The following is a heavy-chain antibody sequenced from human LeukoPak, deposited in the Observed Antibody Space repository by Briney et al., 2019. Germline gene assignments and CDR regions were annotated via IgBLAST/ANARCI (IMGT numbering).Heavy chain of an antibody. D-gene: IGHD3-22*01. CDR1: GFTFSNYA. V-gene: IGHV3-23*01. J-gene: IGHJ4*02. CDR3: ARDDSSGYYSYYFDY. Sequence: GGSLRLSCAASGFTFSNYAMAWVRQAPGKGLEWISSIYANGQTTYYADSVKGRFTISRDNSKNTLSLEMNSLRAEDTAVYYCARDDSSGYYSYYFDYWGQGTLVTVSS. CDR2: IYANGQTT.